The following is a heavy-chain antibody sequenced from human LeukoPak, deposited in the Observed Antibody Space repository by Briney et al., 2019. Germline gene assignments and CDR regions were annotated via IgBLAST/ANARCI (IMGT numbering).Heavy chain of an antibody. J-gene: IGHJ5*02. D-gene: IGHD3-22*01. CDR2: IYYIGDT. CDR3: AENYYDSSGYYYVGWFDP. CDR1: GASISTSRDY. V-gene: IGHV4-39*07. Sequence: SETLSLTCTVSGASISTSRDYWGWIRQPPGKGLEWIGSIYYIGDTYYNSSLKSRVTMSLDMSKNQFSLKLNSVTAADTAVYYCAENYYDSSGYYYVGWFDPWGQGALVTVSS.